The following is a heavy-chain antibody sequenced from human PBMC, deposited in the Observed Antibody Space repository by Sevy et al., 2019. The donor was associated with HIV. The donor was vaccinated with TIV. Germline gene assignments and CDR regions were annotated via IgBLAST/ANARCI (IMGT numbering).Heavy chain of an antibody. Sequence: ASVKVSCKASGGTFSSYAISWVRQAPGQGLEWMGGIIPIFGTANYAQKFQGRVTITADEFTSTAYMELSSLRSEDTAVYYCARDNGYYIAAAGRTRFDPWGQGTLVTVSS. J-gene: IGHJ5*02. D-gene: IGHD6-13*01. CDR2: IIPIFGTA. CDR3: ARDNGYYIAAAGRTRFDP. V-gene: IGHV1-69*13. CDR1: GGTFSSYA.